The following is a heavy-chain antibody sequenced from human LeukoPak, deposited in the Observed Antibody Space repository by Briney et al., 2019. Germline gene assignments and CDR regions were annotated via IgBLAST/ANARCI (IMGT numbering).Heavy chain of an antibody. Sequence: GGSLRLSCAASGFTFSNFAMYWVRQAPGKGLECVSTISSNGGSTSYANSVKGRFTISRDNSNNTLYLQMGSLRADDIAVYYCATSSLDYWGQGTLVTVSS. CDR3: ATSSLDY. CDR1: GFTFSNFA. J-gene: IGHJ4*02. CDR2: ISSNGGST. D-gene: IGHD6-6*01. V-gene: IGHV3-64*01.